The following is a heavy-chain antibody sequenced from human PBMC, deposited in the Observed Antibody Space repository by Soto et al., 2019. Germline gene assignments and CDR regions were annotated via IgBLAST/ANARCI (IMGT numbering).Heavy chain of an antibody. J-gene: IGHJ5*02. CDR1: GGCISSGDYY. CDR2: IYYSGST. CDR3: ASQKLGYNTFDP. V-gene: IGHV4-30-4*01. D-gene: IGHD5-18*01. Sequence: QVQLQESGPGLVKPSQTLSLTCTVSGGCISSGDYYWTWIRQPPGKGLEWIGYIYYSGSTYYNPSLKRRVTISVDTSKNQFSLKLSSVTAADTAVYYCASQKLGYNTFDPWGQGTLVTVSS.